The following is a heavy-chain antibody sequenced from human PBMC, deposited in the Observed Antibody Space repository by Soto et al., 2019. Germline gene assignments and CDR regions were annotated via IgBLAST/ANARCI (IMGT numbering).Heavy chain of an antibody. D-gene: IGHD3-9*01. CDR2: IKQDGSEK. CDR1: GFTFSSYL. J-gene: IGHJ3*02. CDR3: ARDWDYDILTGYYMDAFDI. Sequence: GGSLRLSCAASGFTFSSYLMSWVRQAPGKGLEWVANIKQDGSEKYYVDSVKGRFTISRDNAKNSLYLQMNSLRAEDTAVYYCARDWDYDILTGYYMDAFDIWGQGTMVTVS. V-gene: IGHV3-7*01.